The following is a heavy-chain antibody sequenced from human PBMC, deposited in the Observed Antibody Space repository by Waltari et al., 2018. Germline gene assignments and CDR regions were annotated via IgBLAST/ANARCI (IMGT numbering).Heavy chain of an antibody. D-gene: IGHD3-10*01. V-gene: IGHV4-34*01. Sequence: QVQLQQWGAGLLKPSETLSLTCAVYGGSFSGYYWSWIRQPPGKGLEWIGEINHSGSTNYNPSLKSRVTISVDTSKNQFSLKLSSVTAADTAVYYWARGLPTRGVRGVNRGYYMDVWGKGTTVTVSS. J-gene: IGHJ6*03. CDR1: GGSFSGYY. CDR2: INHSGST. CDR3: ARGLPTRGVRGVNRGYYMDV.